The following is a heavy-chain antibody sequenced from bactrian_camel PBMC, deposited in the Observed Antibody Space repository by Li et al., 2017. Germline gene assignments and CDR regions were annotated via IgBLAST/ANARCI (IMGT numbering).Heavy chain of an antibody. V-gene: IGHV3S53*01. CDR2: MDVYGFE. J-gene: IGHJ4*01. CDR3: AARRGNANTLKSADYNY. CDR1: GYGRRRVC. Sequence: VESGGGSVQAGGSLKLSCAASGYGRRRVCMAWFRQAPGKEREGVASMDVYGFEIYANSVKGRFTISKDNAKNTLYLQMDNLKPEDTAIYYCAARRGNANTLKSADYNYWGQGTQVTVS.